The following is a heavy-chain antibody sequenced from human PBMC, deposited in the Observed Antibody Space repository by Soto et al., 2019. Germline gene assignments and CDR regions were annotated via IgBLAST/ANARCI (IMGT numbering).Heavy chain of an antibody. Sequence: ASVKVSCKASGYTFTSYGISGVRQAPGQGLEWMGWISAYNGNTNYAQKLQGRVTMTTDTSTSTAYMELRSLRSDDTAVYYCARGTVLRFLEWLAEGGWFDPWGQGTLVTVSS. CDR1: GYTFTSYG. V-gene: IGHV1-18*01. CDR2: ISAYNGNT. CDR3: ARGTVLRFLEWLAEGGWFDP. J-gene: IGHJ5*02. D-gene: IGHD3-3*01.